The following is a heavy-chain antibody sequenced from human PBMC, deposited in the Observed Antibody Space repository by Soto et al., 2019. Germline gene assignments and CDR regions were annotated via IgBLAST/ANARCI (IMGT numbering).Heavy chain of an antibody. Sequence: SETLSLTCTVSGGSINNYYWSWIRQPPGKGLEWIGHIYYSGSTNYNPSLKNRITISIDTYKNQFSLTLSSVTAADTAAYYCARDYYDSSGYYGYYYHGMGVWGQGTTVTVSS. J-gene: IGHJ6*02. V-gene: IGHV4-59*13. CDR2: IYYSGST. CDR1: GGSINNYY. CDR3: ARDYYDSSGYYGYYYHGMGV. D-gene: IGHD3-22*01.